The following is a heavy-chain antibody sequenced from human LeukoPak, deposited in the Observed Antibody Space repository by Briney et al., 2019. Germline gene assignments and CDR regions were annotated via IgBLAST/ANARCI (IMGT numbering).Heavy chain of an antibody. CDR1: GGSISSYY. J-gene: IGHJ6*03. V-gene: IGHV4-4*07. D-gene: IGHD5-12*01. Sequence: KPSETLSLTCTVSGGSISSYYWSWIRQHAGKGLEWIGRIYTSGSTNYNPSLKSRVTMSVDTSKNQFSLKLSSVTAADTAVYYCARDSIQPNSGWPTYYYYYYYMDVWGKGTTVTISS. CDR3: ARDSIQPNSGWPTYYYYYYYMDV. CDR2: IYTSGST.